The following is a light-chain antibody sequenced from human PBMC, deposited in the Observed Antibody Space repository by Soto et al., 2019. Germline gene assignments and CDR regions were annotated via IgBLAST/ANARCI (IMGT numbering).Light chain of an antibody. Sequence: DIQITQSPSSLSSSVRERFTITCGASQSISSYLNWYQQKPGKAPKLLIYATSSLQSGVPSRFSGSGSGTDFTLTISSLQPEDFATYYCQQSYSTPRVTFGQGTKVDIK. CDR2: ATS. J-gene: IGKJ1*01. CDR3: QQSYSTPRVT. CDR1: QSISSY. V-gene: IGKV1-39*01.